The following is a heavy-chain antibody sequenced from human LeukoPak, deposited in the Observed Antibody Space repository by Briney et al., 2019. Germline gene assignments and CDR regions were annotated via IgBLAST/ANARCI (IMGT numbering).Heavy chain of an antibody. CDR3: AKDLDGTIFGVVRWYFDY. V-gene: IGHV3-9*01. J-gene: IGHJ4*02. CDR2: ISWNSGSI. CDR1: GFTFDDYA. Sequence: GGSLRLSCAASGFTFDDYAMHWVRQAPGKGLEWVSGISWNSGSIGYADSVKGRFTISRDNAKNSLYLQMNSLRAEDTAVYYCAKDLDGTIFGVVRWYFDYWGQGTLVTVSS. D-gene: IGHD3-3*01.